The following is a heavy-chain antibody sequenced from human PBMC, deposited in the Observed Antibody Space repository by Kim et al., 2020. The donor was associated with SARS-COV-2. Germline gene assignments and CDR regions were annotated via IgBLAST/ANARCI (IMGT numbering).Heavy chain of an antibody. CDR2: IYPGDSHT. V-gene: IGHV5-51*01. J-gene: IGHJ6*02. CDR1: GYSFTTNW. CDR3: EKSGGDYKFSYYYAMDA. D-gene: IGHD2-21*02. Sequence: GESLKISCKASGYSFTTNWIGWVRQMPGKGLEWMGIIYPGDSHTLYSPSFRGQVTISADKSINTAYLQWSSLKASDTAMYYCEKSGGDYKFSYYYAMDAWGQGTSVTVSS.